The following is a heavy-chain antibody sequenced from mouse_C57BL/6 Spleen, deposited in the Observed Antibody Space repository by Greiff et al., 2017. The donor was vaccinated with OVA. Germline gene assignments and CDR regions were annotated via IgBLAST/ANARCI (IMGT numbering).Heavy chain of an antibody. CDR1: GYTFTSYW. Sequence: QVQLQQPGAELVKPGASVKLSCKASGYTFTSYWMHWVKQRPGQGLEWIGMIHPTSGSTNYNEKFKSKATLTVDKSSSTAYMQLSSLTSEDSAVYYCARSPIYDGYYDWYFDVWGTGTTVTVSS. V-gene: IGHV1-64*01. D-gene: IGHD2-3*01. J-gene: IGHJ1*03. CDR3: ARSPIYDGYYDWYFDV. CDR2: IHPTSGST.